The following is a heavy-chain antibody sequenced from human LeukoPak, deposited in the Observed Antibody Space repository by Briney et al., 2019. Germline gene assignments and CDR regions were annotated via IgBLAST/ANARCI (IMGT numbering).Heavy chain of an antibody. CDR2: ISAYNGNT. Sequence: ASVKVSCKASGYTFTNYALHWVRQAPGQRLEWMGWISAYNGNTNYAQKLQGRVTMTTDTSASTAYMELRSLRSDDTAVYYCARDTAGEWGQGTLVTVSS. CDR1: GYTFTNYA. CDR3: ARDTAGE. J-gene: IGHJ4*02. D-gene: IGHD4-17*01. V-gene: IGHV1-18*01.